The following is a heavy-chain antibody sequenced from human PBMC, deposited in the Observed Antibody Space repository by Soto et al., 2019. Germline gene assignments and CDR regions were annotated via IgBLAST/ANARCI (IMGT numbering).Heavy chain of an antibody. J-gene: IGHJ6*02. CDR3: ATSPKWELPYYYGMDV. CDR2: VDPEDGET. V-gene: IGHV1-24*01. Sequence: QVQLVQSGAEVKKPGASVKVSCKVSGYTLTELSMHWVRQAPGKGPEWMGVVDPEDGETIYAQKFQGIVTMTEDTSTEAAYMELSSLRSEATAVYYCATSPKWELPYYYGMDVWGQGTTVTFSS. CDR1: GYTLTELS. D-gene: IGHD1-26*01.